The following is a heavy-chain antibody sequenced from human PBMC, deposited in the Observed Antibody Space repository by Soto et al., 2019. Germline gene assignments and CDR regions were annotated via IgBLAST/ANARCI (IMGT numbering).Heavy chain of an antibody. D-gene: IGHD5-18*01. CDR2: ISAYNGNT. V-gene: IGHV1-18*01. Sequence: ASVKVSCKASGYTFTSYGISWVRQAPGQGLEWMGWISAYNGNTNYAQKLQGRVTMTTDTSTSTAYMELSSLRSEDTAVYYCARSLMNTPMVTFSYFDCWGQGTLVTVSS. CDR1: GYTFTSYG. J-gene: IGHJ4*02. CDR3: ARSLMNTPMVTFSYFDC.